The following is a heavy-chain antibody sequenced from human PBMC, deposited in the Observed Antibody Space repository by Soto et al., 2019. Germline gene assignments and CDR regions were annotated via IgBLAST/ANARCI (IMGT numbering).Heavy chain of an antibody. J-gene: IGHJ4*02. Sequence: QVQLQQWGAGLLKPSETLSLTCAVYGGSFSTDYWSWIRQPPGKGLEWIGEINPSGGTNYNASLKSRVTISVATSKNQFSLKSSSVTAADTAVYYCARVLAARASRDFDYWGQGTLVTVSS. CDR3: ARVLAARASRDFDY. V-gene: IGHV4-34*01. CDR1: GGSFSTDY. CDR2: INPSGGT. D-gene: IGHD6-6*01.